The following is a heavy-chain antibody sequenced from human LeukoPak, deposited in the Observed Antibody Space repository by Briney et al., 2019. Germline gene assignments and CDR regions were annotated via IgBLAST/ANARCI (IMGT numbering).Heavy chain of an antibody. Sequence: SETLSLTCTVSGYSISSGYYWGWIRQPPGKGLEWIGSIYHSGSTYYNPSLKSRVTISVDTSKNQFSLKLSSVTAADTAVYYCARSPITIFGLAFDIWGQGTMVTVSS. V-gene: IGHV4-38-2*02. CDR3: ARSPITIFGLAFDI. J-gene: IGHJ3*02. CDR2: IYHSGST. D-gene: IGHD3-3*01. CDR1: GYSISSGYY.